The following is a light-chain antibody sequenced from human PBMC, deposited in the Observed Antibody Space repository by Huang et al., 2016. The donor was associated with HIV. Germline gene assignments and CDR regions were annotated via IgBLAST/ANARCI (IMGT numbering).Light chain of an antibody. Sequence: EIVLTQSPATLSLSPGERATLSCRASQRVSSYLAWYQQQPGQAPRLLIYDASTRATGTPARFSCSGSGTDFTLTISSLEPEDFAVYYCQQRSNWPPYTFGQGTKVEIK. CDR3: QQRSNWPPYT. CDR1: QRVSSY. V-gene: IGKV3-11*01. CDR2: DAS. J-gene: IGKJ2*01.